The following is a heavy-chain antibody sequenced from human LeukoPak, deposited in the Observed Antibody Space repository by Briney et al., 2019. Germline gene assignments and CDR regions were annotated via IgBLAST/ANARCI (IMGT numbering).Heavy chain of an antibody. CDR2: AYHSGNT. Sequence: SETLSLTCAVSGDSISSGYYWGWIRQPPGKGLEWIGSAYHSGNTYYNPSLKSRITISVDTSKNQFSLNLSSVTAADTAVYYCARWDSSEGYWGQGTLVTVSS. CDR3: ARWDSSEGY. V-gene: IGHV4-38-2*01. J-gene: IGHJ4*02. CDR1: GDSISSGYY. D-gene: IGHD3-22*01.